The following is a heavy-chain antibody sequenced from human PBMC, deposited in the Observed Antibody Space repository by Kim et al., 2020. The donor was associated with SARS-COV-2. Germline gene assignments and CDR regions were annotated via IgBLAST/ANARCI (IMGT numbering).Heavy chain of an antibody. V-gene: IGHV4-34*01. CDR3: ARGTSCGTSTCRFDS. J-gene: IGHJ4*02. Sequence: HPSLVNRVSISIDTSSNQFALGLTSVTAADTAVYYCARGTSCGTSTCRFDSWGQGVLVTVSS. D-gene: IGHD2-15*01.